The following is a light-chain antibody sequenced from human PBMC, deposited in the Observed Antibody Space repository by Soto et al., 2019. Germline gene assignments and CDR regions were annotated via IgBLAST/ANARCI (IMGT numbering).Light chain of an antibody. CDR1: QSISTE. Sequence: EIVMTQSPATLSVSPGERATLSCRASQSISTELAWYQQKPGQPPRLLIYSASTRATGVPARFAGSGSGSEFTLTIGGLQSEDFAVYYWQQGHNCPLTCGQGTRLEI. CDR2: SAS. CDR3: QQGHNCPLT. J-gene: IGKJ2*01. V-gene: IGKV3-15*01.